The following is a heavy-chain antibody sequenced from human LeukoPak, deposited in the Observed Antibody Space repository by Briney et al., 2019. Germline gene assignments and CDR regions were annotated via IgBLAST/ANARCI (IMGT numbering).Heavy chain of an antibody. J-gene: IGHJ4*02. CDR2: VYYSGVT. D-gene: IGHD2-15*01. Sequence: PSETLSLTCSVSGGSTGSDYWSWIRQPPGKGLEWIAYVYYSGVTSYNPSLKSRVAISIDTSKNQFSLNLTSVTAADTAVYYCARLSLHCSGGSCYRGAFDSWGQGSLVTVSS. V-gene: IGHV4-59*08. CDR1: GGSTGSDY. CDR3: ARLSLHCSGGSCYRGAFDS.